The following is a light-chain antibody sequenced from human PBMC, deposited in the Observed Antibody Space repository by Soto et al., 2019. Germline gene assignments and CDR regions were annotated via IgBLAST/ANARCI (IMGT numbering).Light chain of an antibody. Sequence: QLVLTQSSSASASLGSSVKLTCTLNSRHNNYNIAWHQQQPGTAPRYLMKIEGSGSYNKGSGVPDRFSGSSSGADRYLTISNLQSEDEADYYCETWDTNTRVFGGGTKVTVL. V-gene: IGLV4-60*03. CDR3: ETWDTNTRV. CDR2: IEGSGSY. CDR1: SRHNNYN. J-gene: IGLJ2*01.